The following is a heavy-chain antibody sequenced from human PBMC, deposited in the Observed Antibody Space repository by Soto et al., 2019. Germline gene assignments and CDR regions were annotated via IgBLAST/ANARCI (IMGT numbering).Heavy chain of an antibody. V-gene: IGHV3-23*01. CDR3: VRGGERYIVSAFDF. CDR1: GFIFSAYA. D-gene: IGHD3-16*01. CDR2: ITSSGSST. J-gene: IGHJ4*01. Sequence: EVQLLESGGGGVQPGGPLRLSCAASGFIFSAYAMTWVRQTPGKGLEWVSAITSSGSSTYFADSLTGRITISTDTSKNTLALQMDSLAIEHTAIYPGVRGGERYIVSAFDFWGQGPLVTFSS.